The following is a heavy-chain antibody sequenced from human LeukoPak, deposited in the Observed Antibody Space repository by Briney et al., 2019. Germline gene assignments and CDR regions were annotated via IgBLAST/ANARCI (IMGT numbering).Heavy chain of an antibody. CDR2: INPNSGGT. Sequence: ASVKVSCKASGYTFTGYYMHWVRQAPGQGLEWMGWINPNSGGTNYAQKFQGRVTMARDTSISTAYLELSRLRPDDTVVYYCARAYCSSTSCYFRGAFDIWGQGTMVTVSS. CDR3: ARAYCSSTSCYFRGAFDI. CDR1: GYTFTGYY. V-gene: IGHV1-2*02. D-gene: IGHD2-2*01. J-gene: IGHJ3*02.